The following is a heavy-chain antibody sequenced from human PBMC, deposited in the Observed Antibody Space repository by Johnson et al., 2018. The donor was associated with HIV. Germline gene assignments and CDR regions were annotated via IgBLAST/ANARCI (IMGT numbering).Heavy chain of an antibody. Sequence: QVQLVESGGGVVQPGGSLRLSCAASGFTFSSYGMHWVRQAPGKGLEWVAVIWYDGGNKYYADSVKGRFTISRDNSKNTLYLQMNSLRAEDTAVYYCAREGESLLDAFDIWGQGTMVTVSA. D-gene: IGHD3-16*01. CDR3: AREGESLLDAFDI. J-gene: IGHJ3*02. CDR2: IWYDGGNK. V-gene: IGHV3-33*01. CDR1: GFTFSSYG.